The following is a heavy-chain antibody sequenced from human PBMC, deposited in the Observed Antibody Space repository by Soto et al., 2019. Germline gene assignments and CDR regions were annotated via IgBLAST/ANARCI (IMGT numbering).Heavy chain of an antibody. CDR2: ISAYNGNT. CDR3: ARLCITISENDYYYYYYMDV. CDR1: GYTFTSYG. D-gene: IGHD3-3*01. Sequence: ASVKVSCKASGYTFTSYGISWVRQAPGQGLEWMGWISAYNGNTNYAQKLQGRVTMTTDTSTSTAYMELRSLRSDDTAVYYCARLCITISENDYYYYYYMDVWGKGTTVTVSS. J-gene: IGHJ6*03. V-gene: IGHV1-18*01.